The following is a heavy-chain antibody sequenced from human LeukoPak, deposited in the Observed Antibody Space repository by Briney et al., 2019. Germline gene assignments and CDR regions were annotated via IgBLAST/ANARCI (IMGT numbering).Heavy chain of an antibody. CDR1: GGSISSYY. CDR2: IYTSGGT. V-gene: IGHV4-59*01. Sequence: SETLSLTCRVSGGSISSYYWNWIRQPPGKGLEWIGNIYTSGGTNYNPSLKSRATISLDTSKDQFSLKLTSVTAADTAFYYCAKDWELGSWGQGTLVTVSS. D-gene: IGHD1-26*01. CDR3: AKDWELGS. J-gene: IGHJ5*02.